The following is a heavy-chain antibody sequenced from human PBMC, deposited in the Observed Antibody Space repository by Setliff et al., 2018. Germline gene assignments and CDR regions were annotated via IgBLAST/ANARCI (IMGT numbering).Heavy chain of an antibody. Sequence: GASVKVSCKASGNRFTDYFLHWVRQAPGQGLEWMGIIDPSGDYTNYAQKFQGRVTMTTDTYTGTGYMELRSLTSDDTAVYFCARFGGSCSSSSCYASDLWGQGTMVTVSS. V-gene: IGHV1-46*01. CDR1: GNRFTDYF. D-gene: IGHD2-2*01. CDR2: IDPSGDYT. CDR3: ARFGGSCSSSSCYASDL. J-gene: IGHJ3*01.